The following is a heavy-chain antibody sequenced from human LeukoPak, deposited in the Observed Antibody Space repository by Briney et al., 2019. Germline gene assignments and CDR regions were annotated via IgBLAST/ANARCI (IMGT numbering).Heavy chain of an antibody. J-gene: IGHJ4*02. Sequence: SETLSLTCTVSGGSISSSICYWAWIRQPPGKGLEWIGSIYYSGSTYNNPSLKSRVTISVDMSKNQFSLKLSSVTAADTAVYFFARAVLIDGYTQFDYWGQGTLVTVSS. CDR2: IYYSGST. CDR1: GGSISSSICY. CDR3: ARAVLIDGYTQFDY. D-gene: IGHD5-24*01. V-gene: IGHV4-39*07.